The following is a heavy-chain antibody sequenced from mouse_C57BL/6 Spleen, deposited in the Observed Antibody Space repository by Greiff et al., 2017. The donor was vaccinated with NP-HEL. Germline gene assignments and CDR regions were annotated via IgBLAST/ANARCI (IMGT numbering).Heavy chain of an antibody. CDR3: AKSSIYYDYDDGYAMDY. CDR2: IWGGGST. D-gene: IGHD2-4*01. Sequence: VQVVESGPGLVAPSQSLSITCTVSGFSLTSYGVDWVRQPPGKGLEWLGVIWGGGSTNYNSAPMSRLSISKDNSKSQVFLKMNSLQTDDTAMYYCAKSSIYYDYDDGYAMDYWGQGTSVTVSS. J-gene: IGHJ4*01. CDR1: GFSLTSYG. V-gene: IGHV2-9*01.